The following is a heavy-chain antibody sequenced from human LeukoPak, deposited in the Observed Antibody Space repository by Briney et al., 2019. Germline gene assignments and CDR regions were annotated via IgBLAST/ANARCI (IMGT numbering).Heavy chain of an antibody. D-gene: IGHD4-17*01. J-gene: IGHJ6*02. CDR2: INPNSGGT. Sequence: GASVKVSCKASGYTFTGYYMHWVRQAPGQGLEWMGWINPNSGGTNYAQKFQGRVTMTRDTSISTAYMELSRLRSDDTAVYYCARGSPTEGYYYGMDVWGQGTTVTVSS. CDR3: ARGSPTEGYYYGMDV. CDR1: GYTFTGYY. V-gene: IGHV1-2*02.